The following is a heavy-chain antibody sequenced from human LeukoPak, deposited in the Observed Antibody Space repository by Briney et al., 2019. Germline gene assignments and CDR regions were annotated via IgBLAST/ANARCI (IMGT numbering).Heavy chain of an antibody. V-gene: IGHV3-48*01. Sequence: PGGSLRLSCAASGFTFSSYTMKWVRQPPGKGLEWVSNISTSSTTRYYADSVKGRFTISRDNAKNSLYLQMNSLRADDTAVYYCARFAAGGSYYYYMDVWGKGTTVTVSS. CDR3: ARFAAGGSYYYYMDV. D-gene: IGHD6-25*01. CDR1: GFTFSSYT. J-gene: IGHJ6*03. CDR2: ISTSSTTR.